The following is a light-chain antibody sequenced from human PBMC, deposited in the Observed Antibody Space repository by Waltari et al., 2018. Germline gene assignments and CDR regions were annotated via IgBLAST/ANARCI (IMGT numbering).Light chain of an antibody. CDR2: RAS. Sequence: EFVLTQSPGTASLSPGERVPLSCRASQSVGSSSLAWYQQKPGQAPRLVIYRASRRASDIADMFSGSGSGTDFSHTISRLGPEDFAVYDSQQHGTVPGTFGQGTKVEIK. CDR1: QSVGSSS. V-gene: IGKV3-20*01. CDR3: QQHGTVPGT. J-gene: IGKJ1*01.